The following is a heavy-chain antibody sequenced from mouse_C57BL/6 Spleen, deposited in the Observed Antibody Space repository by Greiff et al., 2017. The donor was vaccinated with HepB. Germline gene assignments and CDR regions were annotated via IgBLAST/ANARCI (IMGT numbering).Heavy chain of an antibody. CDR2: ISSGSSTI. CDR3: ARDYYGSSWYFDY. CDR1: GFTFSDYG. J-gene: IGHJ2*01. V-gene: IGHV5-17*01. Sequence: EVQLQESGGGLVKPGGSLKLSCAASGFTFSDYGMHWVRQAPEKGLEWVAYISSGSSTIYYADTVKGRFTISRDNAKNTLFLQMTSLRSEDTAMYYCARDYYGSSWYFDYWGQGTTLTVSS. D-gene: IGHD1-1*01.